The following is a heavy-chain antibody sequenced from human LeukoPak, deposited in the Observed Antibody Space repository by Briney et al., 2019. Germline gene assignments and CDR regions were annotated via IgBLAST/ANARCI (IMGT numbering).Heavy chain of an antibody. CDR1: GFTFSSYS. Sequence: GGSLRLSCAASGFTFSSYSMNWVRQAPGKGLEWVSYISSSSSTIYYADSVKGRFTISRDNAKNSLYLQMNSLRAEDTAVYYCARDRFVYDWNFVGTNDAFDIWGQGTMVTVSS. CDR2: ISSSSSTI. J-gene: IGHJ3*02. D-gene: IGHD1-1*01. V-gene: IGHV3-48*01. CDR3: ARDRFVYDWNFVGTNDAFDI.